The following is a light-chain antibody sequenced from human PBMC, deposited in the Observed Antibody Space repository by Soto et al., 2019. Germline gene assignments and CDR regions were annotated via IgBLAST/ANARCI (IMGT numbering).Light chain of an antibody. J-gene: IGKJ4*01. V-gene: IGKV3-15*01. CDR2: ASS. Sequence: EVVMTQSPATLSLSPGEGATLSCRASQSVNGRIAWSQHVPGQAPRLLIYASSTRAIGIPARFSGSGSGTEFTLTISSLPSEDFAVYYCQQYNDWPLTFGGGTKVEIK. CDR3: QQYNDWPLT. CDR1: QSVNGR.